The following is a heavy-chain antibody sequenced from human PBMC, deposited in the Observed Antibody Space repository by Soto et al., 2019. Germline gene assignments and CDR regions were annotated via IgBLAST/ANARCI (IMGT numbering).Heavy chain of an antibody. J-gene: IGHJ3*02. CDR3: ARDYDILTGYYRPDAFDI. CDR1: GDSISSDYYH. D-gene: IGHD3-9*01. Sequence: SETLSLTCTVSGDSISSDYYHWTWIRQSPGKGLEWIGYIHHSGSILYNPSFKSRVTISVDTSKNQFSLRLSSVTAADTAVYFCARDYDILTGYYRPDAFDIWGQGTMVTVSS. V-gene: IGHV4-30-4*08. CDR2: IHHSGSI.